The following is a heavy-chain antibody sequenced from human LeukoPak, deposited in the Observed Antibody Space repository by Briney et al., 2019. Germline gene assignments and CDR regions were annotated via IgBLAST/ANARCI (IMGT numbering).Heavy chain of an antibody. J-gene: IGHJ4*02. CDR1: GYTCTSYG. Sequence: EASVKVSCKASGYTCTSYGISWVRQAPGQGLEWMGWISAYNGNTNYAQKLQGRVTMTTDTSTSTAYMELRSLRSDDTAVYYCARVFYSWRTFDYWGQGTLVTVSS. CDR2: ISAYNGNT. D-gene: IGHD1-7*01. CDR3: ARVFYSWRTFDY. V-gene: IGHV1-18*01.